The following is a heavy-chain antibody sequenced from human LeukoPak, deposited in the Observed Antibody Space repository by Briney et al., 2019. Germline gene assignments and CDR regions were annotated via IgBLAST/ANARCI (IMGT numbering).Heavy chain of an antibody. CDR1: GYTLTELS. J-gene: IGHJ1*01. Sequence: ASVKVSCKVSGYTLTELSMHWVRQAPGKGLEWMGGFDPEDGETIYAQKFQGRVTITADKSTSTAYMELSSLRSEDTAVYYCARDSGEGKEQQLVLKHWGQGTLVTVSS. CDR3: ARDSGEGKEQQLVLKH. CDR2: FDPEDGET. V-gene: IGHV1-24*01. D-gene: IGHD6-13*01.